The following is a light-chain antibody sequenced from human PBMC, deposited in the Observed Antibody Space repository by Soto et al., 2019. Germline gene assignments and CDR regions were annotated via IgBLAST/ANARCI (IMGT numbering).Light chain of an antibody. Sequence: QSALTQPASVSGSPGQSITISCTGTSSDIGSYNLVSWYQQHPGKAPKLIIYDGNKRPSGVSDRFSASKSGNTASLTISGLQAEDEAYYYCCSYAGTSTSVFGGGTKLTVL. V-gene: IGLV2-23*01. J-gene: IGLJ3*02. CDR1: SSDIGSYNL. CDR3: CSYAGTSTSV. CDR2: DGN.